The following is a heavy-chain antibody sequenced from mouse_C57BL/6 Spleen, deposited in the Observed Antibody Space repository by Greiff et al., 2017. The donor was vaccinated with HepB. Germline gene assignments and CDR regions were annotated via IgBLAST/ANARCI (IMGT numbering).Heavy chain of an antibody. J-gene: IGHJ2*01. CDR1: GYTFTSYW. CDR3: ARSGDYDYFDY. CDR2: IHPNRGST. V-gene: IGHV1-64*01. D-gene: IGHD2-4*01. Sequence: QVQLQQPGAELVKPGASVKLSCKASGYTFTSYWMHWVKQRPGQGLEWIGMIHPNRGSTNYNEKFKSKATLTVDKSSSTAYMQLSSLTSEDSAVYYCARSGDYDYFDYWGQGTTLTVSS.